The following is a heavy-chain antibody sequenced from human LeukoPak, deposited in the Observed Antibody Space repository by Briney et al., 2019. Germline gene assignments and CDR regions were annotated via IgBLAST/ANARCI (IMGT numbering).Heavy chain of an antibody. CDR2: INHSGST. Sequence: SETLSLTCAVYGGSFSGYYWSWIRQPPGKGLEWIGEINHSGSTNYNPSLKSRVTISVDTSKDQFSLKLSSVTAADTAVYYCARLHYDILTGYYVDYWGQGTLVTVSS. J-gene: IGHJ4*02. CDR3: ARLHYDILTGYYVDY. CDR1: GGSFSGYY. D-gene: IGHD3-9*01. V-gene: IGHV4-34*01.